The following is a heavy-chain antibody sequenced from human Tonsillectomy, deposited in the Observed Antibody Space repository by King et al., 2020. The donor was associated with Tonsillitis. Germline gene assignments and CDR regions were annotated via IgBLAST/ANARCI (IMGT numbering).Heavy chain of an antibody. V-gene: IGHV1-46*03. D-gene: IGHD4-17*01. CDR1: GYTFTSNS. Sequence: QLVQSGAEVKKPGASVKVSCKTSGYTFTSNSLHWVRQAPGQGLEWMGIISPSGGDTAYAQNFQGRVTLTRDTSTRTVYMQLSSLRSEDTAMYYCARGHDYGDHGLEYFDYWGQGTPVTVSS. CDR2: ISPSGGDT. CDR3: ARGHDYGDHGLEYFDY. J-gene: IGHJ4*02.